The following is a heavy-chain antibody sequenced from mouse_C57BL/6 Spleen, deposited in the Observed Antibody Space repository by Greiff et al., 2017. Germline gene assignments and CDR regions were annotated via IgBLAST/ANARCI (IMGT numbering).Heavy chain of an antibody. J-gene: IGHJ3*01. CDR3: ARPIDYGSSSAWFAY. V-gene: IGHV1-64*01. CDR2: IHPNSGST. CDR1: GYTFTSYW. Sequence: QVQLQQPGAELVKPGASVKLSCKASGYTFTSYWMHWVKQRPGQGLEWIGMIHPNSGSTNYNEKFKSKATLTVDKSSSTAYMQLSSLTSEDSAVYDCARPIDYGSSSAWFAYWGQGTLVTVSA. D-gene: IGHD1-1*01.